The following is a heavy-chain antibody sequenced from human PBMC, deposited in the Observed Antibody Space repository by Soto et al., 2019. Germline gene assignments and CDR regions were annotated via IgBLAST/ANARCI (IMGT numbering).Heavy chain of an antibody. CDR2: ISAYNGNT. CDR3: ARGTWAVGYY. Sequence: ASVKLYWKASGYTYTSDRMSWVRQAPGQGLEWMGWISAYNGNTNYAQKLQGRVTMTTDTSTSTAYMGLRSLRSVDTAVYYCARGTWAVGYYWGQGTLVIVS. D-gene: IGHD2-15*01. J-gene: IGHJ4*02. CDR1: GYTYTSDR. V-gene: IGHV1-18*01.